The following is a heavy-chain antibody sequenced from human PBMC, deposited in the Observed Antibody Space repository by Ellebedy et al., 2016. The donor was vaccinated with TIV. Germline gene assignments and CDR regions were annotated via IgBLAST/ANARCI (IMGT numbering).Heavy chain of an antibody. D-gene: IGHD1-26*01. V-gene: IGHV4-31*03. CDR3: ARGRSGSRWY. CDR1: GRSISSGVYY. Sequence: SETLSLXCTVSGRSISSGVYYCSWIRQHPGKGLEWIGYIYYTGSTYYNPSLKSRVTISVDTSKNQFSLKLSSVTAADTAVYYCARGRSGSRWYWGQGTLVTVSS. CDR2: IYYTGST. J-gene: IGHJ4*02.